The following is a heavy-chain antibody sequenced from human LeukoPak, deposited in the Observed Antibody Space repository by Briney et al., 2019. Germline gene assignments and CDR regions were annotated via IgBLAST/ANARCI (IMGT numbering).Heavy chain of an antibody. Sequence: ASVKASCKASGYTFTNYGISWVRQAPGQGLEWMGWISAYNGNTNSAQKFQGRVTMTTDTSTTTAYMDLRSLRSDDTAVYYCARDRGYYDSSGYEGAFDIWGQGTMVTVSS. J-gene: IGHJ3*02. CDR2: ISAYNGNT. CDR1: GYTFTNYG. CDR3: ARDRGYYDSSGYEGAFDI. V-gene: IGHV1-18*01. D-gene: IGHD3-22*01.